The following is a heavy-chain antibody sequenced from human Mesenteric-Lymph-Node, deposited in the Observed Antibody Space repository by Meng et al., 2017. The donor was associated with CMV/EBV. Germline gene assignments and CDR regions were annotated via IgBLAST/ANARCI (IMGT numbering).Heavy chain of an antibody. J-gene: IGHJ6*02. D-gene: IGHD2-2*02. CDR3: ARDDCSSTSCYTAYYYGMDV. CDR2: ISSSSSYI. Sequence: GESLKISCAASGFTFSSYSMNWVRQAPGKGLEWVSSISSSSSYIYYADSVKGRFTISRDNAKNSLYLQMNSLRAEDTAVYYCARDDCSSTSCYTAYYYGMDVWGQGTTVTVSS. V-gene: IGHV3-21*01. CDR1: GFTFSSYS.